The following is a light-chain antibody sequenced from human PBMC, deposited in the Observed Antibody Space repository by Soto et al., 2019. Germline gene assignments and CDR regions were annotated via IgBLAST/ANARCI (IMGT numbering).Light chain of an antibody. CDR2: KAS. CDR3: HQYNSYMWT. CDR1: QSVSSW. V-gene: IGKV1-5*03. Sequence: DIQMAQSPSTLSASVGDRVTITCRASQSVSSWLAWYQQKPGKAPKLLIYKASTLESGVPSRFSGSGSGTERTLTIRSLQPDDFATYYCHQYNSYMWTFGQGTKVDI. J-gene: IGKJ1*01.